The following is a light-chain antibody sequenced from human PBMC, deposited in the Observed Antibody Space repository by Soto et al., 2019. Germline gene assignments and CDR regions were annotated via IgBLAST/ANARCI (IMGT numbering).Light chain of an antibody. Sequence: EIVMTQSAATVSVSPGERATLSCRASQSISSNLAWYQQKPGQAPRLLIYGASTTATGIPARFSSSGSGTEFTLTISSLQSADFAVYYCQQYNEWPQTFGGGTKVDIK. CDR2: GAS. CDR3: QQYNEWPQT. V-gene: IGKV3D-15*01. J-gene: IGKJ4*01. CDR1: QSISSN.